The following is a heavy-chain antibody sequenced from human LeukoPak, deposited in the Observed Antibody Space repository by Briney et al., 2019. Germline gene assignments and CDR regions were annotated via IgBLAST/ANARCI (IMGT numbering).Heavy chain of an antibody. Sequence: GTSLRLSCAAPSFTFSRYSVHWVRQAPGKGLEWVAVISFDGNNKYYADSVKGRFSMSRDSSKNTFYLHVNSLRPEDTAVYYCASMGGTYFDTWGQGTLVTVSS. D-gene: IGHD1-26*01. CDR3: ASMGGTYFDT. CDR2: ISFDGNNK. V-gene: IGHV3-30*04. CDR1: SFTFSRYS. J-gene: IGHJ4*02.